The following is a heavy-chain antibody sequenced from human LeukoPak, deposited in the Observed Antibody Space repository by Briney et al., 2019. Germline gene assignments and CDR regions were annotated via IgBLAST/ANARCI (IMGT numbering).Heavy chain of an antibody. CDR3: AREVRDGYNLASFYYYYMDV. CDR2: IIPIFGTA. Sequence: SVRVSCTASGGTFSSYAISWVRQAPGQGLEWMGAIIPIFGTANYAHTVQGRVTITTDKSTNTAYMQLSSLRSEDTAVYYCAREVRDGYNLASFYYYYMDVWGKGTTVTVSS. CDR1: GGTFSSYA. J-gene: IGHJ6*03. D-gene: IGHD5-24*01. V-gene: IGHV1-69*05.